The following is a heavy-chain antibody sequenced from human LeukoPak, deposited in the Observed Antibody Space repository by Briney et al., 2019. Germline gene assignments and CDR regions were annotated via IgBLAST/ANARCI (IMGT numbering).Heavy chain of an antibody. CDR1: GGSFSGYY. V-gene: IGHV4-34*01. Sequence: SETLSLTCAVYGGSFSGYYWSWIRQPPGKGLEWIWEINHSGSTNYNPSLKSRVTISVDTSKNQFSLKLSSVTAADTAVYYCARAYDFWSGSPFWFDPWGQGTLVTVSS. CDR3: ARAYDFWSGSPFWFDP. D-gene: IGHD3-3*01. CDR2: INHSGST. J-gene: IGHJ5*02.